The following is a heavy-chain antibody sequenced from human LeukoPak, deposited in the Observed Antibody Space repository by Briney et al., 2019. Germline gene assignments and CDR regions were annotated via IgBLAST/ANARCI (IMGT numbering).Heavy chain of an antibody. V-gene: IGHV3-23*01. CDR1: GFTFSDYV. J-gene: IGHJ3*02. CDR3: ASADCSSTSCHRAFHI. D-gene: IGHD2-2*01. Sequence: TGGSLRLSCAISGFTFSDYVMTWVRQAPGKGLKWVSTISDGDGTTYYADFVKGRFTISRDNSNDTLYLQMDSLRAEDTAVYYCASADCSSTSCHRAFHIWGQGTRVTVSS. CDR2: ISDGDGTT.